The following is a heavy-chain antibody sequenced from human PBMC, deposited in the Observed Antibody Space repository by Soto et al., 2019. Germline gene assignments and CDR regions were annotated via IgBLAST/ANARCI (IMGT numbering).Heavy chain of an antibody. D-gene: IGHD6-19*01. CDR1: GGSISSYY. J-gene: IGHJ3*02. Sequence: KTSETLSLTCTVSGGSISSYYWSWIRQPPGKGLEWIGSIYYSGSTNYNPSLKSRVTISVDTSKNQFSLKLSSVTAADTAVYYCAREDPVAVSFDIWGQGTMVTVSS. V-gene: IGHV4-59*01. CDR3: AREDPVAVSFDI. CDR2: IYYSGST.